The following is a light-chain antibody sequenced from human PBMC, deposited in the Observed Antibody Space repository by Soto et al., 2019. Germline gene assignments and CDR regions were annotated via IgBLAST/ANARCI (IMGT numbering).Light chain of an antibody. V-gene: IGKV1-39*01. CDR3: QRSFSTPLT. Sequence: DIQMTQSPSSISASVGDRVISTCRASQSISSYLHWYQQKPGKAPKLLIYAASSLQSGVPSRFSGSGSGTDFTLTISTLQPEDFATYYCQRSFSTPLTFGGGTKVEIK. CDR2: AAS. CDR1: QSISSY. J-gene: IGKJ4*01.